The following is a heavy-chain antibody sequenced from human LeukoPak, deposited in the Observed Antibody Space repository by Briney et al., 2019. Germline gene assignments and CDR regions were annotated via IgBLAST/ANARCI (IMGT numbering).Heavy chain of an antibody. J-gene: IGHJ6*03. D-gene: IGHD2/OR15-2a*01. V-gene: IGHV1-18*01. Sequence: ASVKVSCKASGYTFTSYGISWVRQAPGQGLEWMGGISADNGNTNYAQKLQGRVTMTTDTSTSTVYMELRSLRSDDTAVYYCARNSISLYYYNYYMDVWGKGTTVTVSS. CDR2: ISADNGNT. CDR3: ARNSISLYYYNYYMDV. CDR1: GYTFTSYG.